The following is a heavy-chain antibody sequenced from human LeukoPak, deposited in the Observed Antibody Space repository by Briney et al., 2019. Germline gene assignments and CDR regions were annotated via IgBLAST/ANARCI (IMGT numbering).Heavy chain of an antibody. Sequence: GASVKVSCKASGYTFTSYDINWVRQATGQGLEWMGWMNPNSGNTGYAQKFQGRVTMTRNTSISTAYMELSSLRSEDTAVYYCASHGSGSYWGYYYYGMGVWGQGTTVTVSS. CDR3: ASHGSGSYWGYYYYGMGV. CDR1: GYTFTSYD. V-gene: IGHV1-8*01. J-gene: IGHJ6*02. CDR2: MNPNSGNT. D-gene: IGHD3-10*01.